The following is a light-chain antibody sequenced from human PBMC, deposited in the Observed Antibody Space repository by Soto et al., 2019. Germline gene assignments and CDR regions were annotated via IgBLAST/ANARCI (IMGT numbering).Light chain of an antibody. CDR1: RGHSTYT. CDR2: LKSDGSH. Sequence: QSVLTQSPSASASLGAPVKLTCTLSRGHSTYTIAWHQQQPDKGPRYLMKLKSDGSHSKGDGIPDRFSGSSSGAERYLTISSLQSEDEADYYCQTWGTGIRVFGGGTKLTVL. CDR3: QTWGTGIRV. V-gene: IGLV4-69*01. J-gene: IGLJ3*02.